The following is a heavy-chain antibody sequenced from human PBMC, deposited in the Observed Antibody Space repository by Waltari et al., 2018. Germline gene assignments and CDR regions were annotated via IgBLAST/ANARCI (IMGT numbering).Heavy chain of an antibody. CDR2: INPSGGST. D-gene: IGHD2-2*01. CDR3: AREGERAAMSHYYYYMDV. V-gene: IGHV1-46*01. J-gene: IGHJ6*03. Sequence: QVQLVQSGAEVKKPGASVKVSCKASGYTFTSYYMHWVRQAPGQGLEWMGIINPSGGSTSYAQKFQGRVTMTRDTSTSTVYMELSSLRSEDTAVYYCAREGERAAMSHYYYYMDVWGKGTTVTISS. CDR1: GYTFTSYY.